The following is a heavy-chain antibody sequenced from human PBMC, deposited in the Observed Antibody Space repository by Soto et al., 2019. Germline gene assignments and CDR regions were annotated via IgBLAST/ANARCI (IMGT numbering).Heavy chain of an antibody. CDR1: GYTFSNFW. D-gene: IGHD6-13*01. CDR2: IYPGDQET. J-gene: IGHJ4*02. CDR3: ARSPRSSPYFDY. V-gene: IGHV5-51*01. Sequence: GESLKISCQCSGYTFSNFWIGWVRQLPGGGLEWMGIIYPGDQETRYSPSFHGKVTISADKSINTAYLQWNSLEASDTAFYFCARSPRSSPYFDYWGQGALVTVSS.